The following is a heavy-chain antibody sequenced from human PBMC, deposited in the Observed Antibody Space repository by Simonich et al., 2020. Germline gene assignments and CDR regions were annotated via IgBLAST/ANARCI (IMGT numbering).Heavy chain of an antibody. CDR1: GGSISSYY. CDR3: ARGGRYCSSTSCYYYYYYRDV. D-gene: IGHD2-2*01. CDR2: IYYSGST. Sequence: QVQLQESGPGLVKPSETLSLTCTVSGGSISSYYWSCIRQPPEKGLEWIGYIYYSGSTTYNPSLKSRVTISVDTSKNQFSLKLSSVTAADTAVYYCARGGRYCSSTSCYYYYYYRDVGGKGTTVTVSS. V-gene: IGHV4-59*12. J-gene: IGHJ6*03.